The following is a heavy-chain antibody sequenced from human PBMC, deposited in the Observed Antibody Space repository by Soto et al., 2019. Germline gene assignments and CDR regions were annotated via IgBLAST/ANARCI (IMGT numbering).Heavy chain of an antibody. CDR2: ISGSGDTT. CDR1: GFTFSSYA. D-gene: IGHD2-2*01. J-gene: IGHJ4*02. CDR3: AKDSEFGVVILPAARPFDY. V-gene: IGHV3-23*01. Sequence: GGSLRLSCAASGFTFSSYAMSWVRQAPGKGLEWVSAISGSGDTTNYADSVKGRFAISRDNSKNTLYLQMNSLRAEDTAVYYCAKDSEFGVVILPAARPFDYWGLGTLVTVSS.